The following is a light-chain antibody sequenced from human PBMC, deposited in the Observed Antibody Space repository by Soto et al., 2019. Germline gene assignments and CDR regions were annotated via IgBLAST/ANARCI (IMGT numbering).Light chain of an antibody. Sequence: MMMTQSPATLSVSPGERVTLSCRTSHSVNSHVAWYQQKPGQAPRLLLYGASTRATGIPVRFSGSGFGTEFTLTISSLQSEDFAVYYCQQYKNWPLFGQGIRLDIK. CDR1: HSVNSH. CDR2: GAS. V-gene: IGKV3-15*01. J-gene: IGKJ5*01. CDR3: QQYKNWPL.